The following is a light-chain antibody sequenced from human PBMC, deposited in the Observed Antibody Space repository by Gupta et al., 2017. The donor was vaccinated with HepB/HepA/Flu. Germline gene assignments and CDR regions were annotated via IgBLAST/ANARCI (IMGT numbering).Light chain of an antibody. Sequence: SSELTLDPAVSVALGQTVRITCQGDILRGHFVSWYQQTPRQAPILVIYGDTNRHSEMPDRFSGSSSGDIASLTITWAQAEDEADYYCNCRDSSGNNMVFGGGTKLTV. CDR1: ILRGHF. CDR3: NCRDSSGNNMV. CDR2: GDT. J-gene: IGLJ2*01. V-gene: IGLV3-19*01.